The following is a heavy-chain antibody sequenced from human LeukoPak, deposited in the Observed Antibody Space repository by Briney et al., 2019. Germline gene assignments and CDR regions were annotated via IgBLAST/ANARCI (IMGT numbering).Heavy chain of an antibody. Sequence: SETLSLTCTVSGGSISSYYLSWIRQPPGKGLEWIGYIYYSGSTNYNPSLKSRVTISVDTSKNQFSLKLSSVTAADTAVYYCARIVFRYWFDPWGQGTLVTVSS. D-gene: IGHD1-26*01. J-gene: IGHJ5*02. CDR1: GGSISSYY. CDR2: IYYSGST. CDR3: ARIVFRYWFDP. V-gene: IGHV4-59*01.